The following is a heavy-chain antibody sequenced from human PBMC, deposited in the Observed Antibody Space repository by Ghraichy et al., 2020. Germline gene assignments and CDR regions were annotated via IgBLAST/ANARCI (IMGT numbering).Heavy chain of an antibody. CDR2: IYYSGIT. J-gene: IGHJ4*02. Sequence: SETLSLTCTVSGGSISRSNSYWGWIRQPPGKGLEWIGSIYYSGITYYNPSLMNRVSISVDTSQNQFSLKLSSVSAADTAVYYCARLRGRASNNYAEIDCWGQGTLVTVSS. V-gene: IGHV4-39*07. CDR3: ARLRGRASNNYAEIDC. D-gene: IGHD4-11*01. CDR1: GGSISRSNSY.